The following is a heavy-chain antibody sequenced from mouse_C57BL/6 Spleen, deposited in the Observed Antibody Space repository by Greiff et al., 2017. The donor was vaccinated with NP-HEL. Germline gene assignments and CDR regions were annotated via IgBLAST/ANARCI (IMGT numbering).Heavy chain of an antibody. Sequence: QVQLQQSGPELVKPGASVKLSCKASGYTFTSYDINWVKQRPGQGLEWIGWIYPRDGSTKYNEKFKGKATLTVDTSSSTAYMELHSLTSEDSAVYFCANYYGSSGFAYWGQGTLVTFSA. CDR2: IYPRDGST. J-gene: IGHJ3*01. D-gene: IGHD1-1*01. CDR1: GYTFTSYD. CDR3: ANYYGSSGFAY. V-gene: IGHV1-85*01.